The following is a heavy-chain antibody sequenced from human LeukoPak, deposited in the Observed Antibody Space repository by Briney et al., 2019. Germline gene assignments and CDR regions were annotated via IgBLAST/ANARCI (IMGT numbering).Heavy chain of an antibody. CDR1: GLTFGGYG. CDR3: ARDLSGYGDFDY. CDR2: IQYDGSNK. J-gene: IGHJ4*02. D-gene: IGHD5-18*01. Sequence: GGSLRLSCAASGLTFGGYGMDLVRQAPGKGLEWVAVIQYDGSNKYYGDSVKGRFTISRDNSKNTLHLQMNSLRAEDTAVYYCARDLSGYGDFDYWGQGALVTVSS. V-gene: IGHV3-33*05.